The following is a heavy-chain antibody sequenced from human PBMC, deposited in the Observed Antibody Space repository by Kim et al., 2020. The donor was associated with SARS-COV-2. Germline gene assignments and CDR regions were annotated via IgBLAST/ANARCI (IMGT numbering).Heavy chain of an antibody. CDR2: IGGSGINT. D-gene: IGHD2-21*01. J-gene: IGHJ4*02. CDR3: AKWRDSVVVVAPDDS. CDR1: GFTFSNYA. V-gene: IGHV3-23*01. Sequence: GGSLRLSCAASGFTFSNYAMSWVRQAPGKGLEWVSSIGGSGINTYYADSVKGRFTISRDNSKNTLFLQMNNLRAEDTAVYYCAKWRDSVVVVAPDDSWGQGTLVTVSS.